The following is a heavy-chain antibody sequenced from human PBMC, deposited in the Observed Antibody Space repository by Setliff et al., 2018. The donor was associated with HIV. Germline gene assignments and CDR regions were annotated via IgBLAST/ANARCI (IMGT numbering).Heavy chain of an antibody. CDR1: GASFSNSNYY. D-gene: IGHD3-3*01. V-gene: IGHV4-39*01. CDR3: ARHKTNYDFYAFDV. CDR2: IHSSGTT. J-gene: IGHJ3*01. Sequence: PSETLSLTCSVSGASFSNSNYYWGWIRQPPGMGLEWIGSIHSSGTTYYNPSLKSRVAISVDTSRSQFSLKLRSVTAADTAVYYCARHKTNYDFYAFDVWGQGTMVTVSS.